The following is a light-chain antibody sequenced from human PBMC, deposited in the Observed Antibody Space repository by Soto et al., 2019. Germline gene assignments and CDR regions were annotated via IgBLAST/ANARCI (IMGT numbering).Light chain of an antibody. CDR3: QQYNNWPPGT. CDR2: GAS. J-gene: IGKJ1*01. V-gene: IGKV3-15*01. CDR1: QSVSSN. Sequence: EVMLTQSPATLSLNPEERATLSCRASQSVSSNLAWYQQKPGQAPRLLIYGASTRATGIPARFSGSGSGTEFTLTISSLQSEDFAVYYCQQYNNWPPGTFGQGTKVAIK.